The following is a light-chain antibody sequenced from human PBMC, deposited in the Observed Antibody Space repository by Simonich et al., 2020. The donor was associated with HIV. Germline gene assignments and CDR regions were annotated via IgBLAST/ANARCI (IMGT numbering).Light chain of an antibody. CDR1: SSDIGGYNY. J-gene: IGLJ3*02. Sequence: QSALTQPASVSGSPGQSITISCTGTSSDIGGYNYVSWYQQYPGKAPKLMIYDVSNRPSGGSNRFSGSKSGNTASLTISGLQAEDEADYYCSSYTSSSTVVFGGETKLTVL. V-gene: IGLV2-14*03. CDR3: SSYTSSSTVV. CDR2: DVS.